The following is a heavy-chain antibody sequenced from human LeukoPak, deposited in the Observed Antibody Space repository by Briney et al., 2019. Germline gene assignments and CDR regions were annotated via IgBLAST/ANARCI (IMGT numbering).Heavy chain of an antibody. CDR3: AREAYEYSSGWYD. Sequence: GGSLRLSCAASGFTFINYEMYWVRQAPGKGLEWVSYISSSSSTIYYADSVKGRFTISRDNAKNSLYLQMNSLRDEDTAVYYCAREAYEYSSGWYDWGQGTLVTVSS. J-gene: IGHJ4*02. V-gene: IGHV3-48*02. CDR2: ISSSSSTI. CDR1: GFTFINYE. D-gene: IGHD6-19*01.